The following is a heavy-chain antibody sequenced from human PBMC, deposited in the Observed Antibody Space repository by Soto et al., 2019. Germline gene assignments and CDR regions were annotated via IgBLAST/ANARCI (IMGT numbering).Heavy chain of an antibody. Sequence: SETLSLTCTVSGGSISSSSYYWGWIRQSPGKGLEWIGSIYYGGTTYHTPSLSSRVTTSVDTSKNQFSLRLSSVTAADTAVYYCARKQRRTGGFDYWGQGIRVTVSS. V-gene: IGHV4-39*01. CDR1: GGSISSSSYY. CDR3: ARKQRRTGGFDY. J-gene: IGHJ4*02. CDR2: IYYGGTT. D-gene: IGHD3-10*01.